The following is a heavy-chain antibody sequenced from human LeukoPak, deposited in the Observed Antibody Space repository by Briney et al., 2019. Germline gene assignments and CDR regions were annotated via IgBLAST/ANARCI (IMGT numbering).Heavy chain of an antibody. CDR2: ISGSGGST. CDR3: AKLGGWYYFDY. J-gene: IGHJ4*02. CDR1: GFTFSSYA. D-gene: IGHD6-19*01. Sequence: GGSLRLSCAASGFTFSSYAMGWVRQAPGKGLERVSAISGSGGSTYYADSVKGRFTISRDNSKNTLYLQMNSLRAEDTAVYYCAKLGGWYYFDYWGQGTLVTVSS. V-gene: IGHV3-23*01.